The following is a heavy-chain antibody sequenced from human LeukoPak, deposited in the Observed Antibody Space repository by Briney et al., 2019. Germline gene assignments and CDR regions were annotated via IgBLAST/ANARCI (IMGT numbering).Heavy chain of an antibody. CDR1: GFTFSSYA. D-gene: IGHD3-22*01. CDR2: ISYDGSNK. Sequence: GGSLRLSCAASGFTFSSYAMHWVRQAPGKGLEWVAVISYDGSNKYYADSVKGRFTISRDNSKNTLYLQMNSLRAEDTAVYYCAREYYDSSDYPRQHYFDYWGQGTLVTVSS. CDR3: AREYYDSSDYPRQHYFDY. J-gene: IGHJ4*02. V-gene: IGHV3-30-3*01.